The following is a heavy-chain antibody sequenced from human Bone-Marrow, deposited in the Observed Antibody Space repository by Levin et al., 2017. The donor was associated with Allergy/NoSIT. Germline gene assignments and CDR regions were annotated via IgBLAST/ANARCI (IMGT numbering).Heavy chain of an antibody. J-gene: IGHJ4*02. V-gene: IGHV3-53*01. CDR3: AAGSNTEGSDY. CDR1: GLTVSRTY. D-gene: IGHD3-10*01. Sequence: ASVKVSCAVSGLTVSRTYMSWIRQAPGKGLEWLSVIYSLGNTYYADSVKGRFTISRDSSKDTLYLHMTSLRVEDTAVYYCAAGSNTEGSDYWGQGTLVTVSS. CDR2: IYSLGNT.